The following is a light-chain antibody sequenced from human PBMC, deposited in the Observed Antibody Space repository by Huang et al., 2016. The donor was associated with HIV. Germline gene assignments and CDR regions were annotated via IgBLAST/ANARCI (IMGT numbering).Light chain of an antibody. V-gene: IGKV1-39*01. J-gene: IGKJ1*01. CDR1: QSISSY. Sequence: DIQMTQSQSSLSASVGDRVTITCRASQSISSYLNWYQQKPGKAPKLLIYAAASLQSWVPSRFSGSGSGTDFTLTISSLQPEDFATYYCQQSYSTPWTFGQGTKVEIK. CDR3: QQSYSTPWT. CDR2: AAA.